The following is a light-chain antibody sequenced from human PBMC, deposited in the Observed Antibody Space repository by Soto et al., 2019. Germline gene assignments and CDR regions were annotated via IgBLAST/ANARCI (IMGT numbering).Light chain of an antibody. CDR1: QSVSSSY. J-gene: IGKJ1*01. Sequence: EIVLTQSPGTLSLSPGERGTLSCRASQSVSSSYLAWYQQKPGQAPRLLIYGASNRATGIPDRFSGSGSGTDFTLNISRLECEDFAVYYCQQYNASPSTFGQGTKVESK. V-gene: IGKV3-20*01. CDR2: GAS. CDR3: QQYNASPST.